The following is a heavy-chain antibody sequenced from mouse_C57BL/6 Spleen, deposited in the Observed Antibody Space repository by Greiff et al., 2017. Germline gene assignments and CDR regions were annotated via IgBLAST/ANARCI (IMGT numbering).Heavy chain of an antibody. CDR2: INTSSGYT. J-gene: IGHJ4*01. CDR3: ARDSNYVGNYAMDY. V-gene: IGHV1-7*01. CDR1: GYTFTSYW. Sequence: VQLQQSGAELAKPGASVKLSCKASGYTFTSYWMHWVKQRPGKGLEWIGYINTSSGYTKYNQKFKDKATLTADKSSSTAYMQLSSLTSEDSAVYYCARDSNYVGNYAMDYWGQGTSVTVSS. D-gene: IGHD2-5*01.